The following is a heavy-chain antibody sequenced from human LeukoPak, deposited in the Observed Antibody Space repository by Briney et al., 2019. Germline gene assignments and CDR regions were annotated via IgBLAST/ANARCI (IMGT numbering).Heavy chain of an antibody. D-gene: IGHD1-26*01. V-gene: IGHV4-34*01. Sequence: SETLSLTCAVYGGSFSGYYWSWIRQPPGKGLEWIGEINHSGSTNYNPPLKSRVTISVDTSKNQFSLKLSSVTAADTAVYYCARGSRFVGSYPLYYYYGMDVWGQGTTVTVSS. CDR1: GGSFSGYY. J-gene: IGHJ6*02. CDR2: INHSGST. CDR3: ARGSRFVGSYPLYYYYGMDV.